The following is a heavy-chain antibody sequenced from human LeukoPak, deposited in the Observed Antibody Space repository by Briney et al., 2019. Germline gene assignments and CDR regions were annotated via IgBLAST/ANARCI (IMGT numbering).Heavy chain of an antibody. V-gene: IGHV1-8*02. CDR1: GYTFTSYD. CDR3: ARGSMPNGIPKYYYYGMDV. J-gene: IGHJ6*02. D-gene: IGHD2/OR15-2a*01. Sequence: ATVKVSCKASGYTFTSYDINWVRQATGQGLEWMGWMNPNSGNTGYAQKFQGRVTMTRNTSISTAYMELSSLRSEDTAVYYCARGSMPNGIPKYYYYGMDVWGQGTTVTASS. CDR2: MNPNSGNT.